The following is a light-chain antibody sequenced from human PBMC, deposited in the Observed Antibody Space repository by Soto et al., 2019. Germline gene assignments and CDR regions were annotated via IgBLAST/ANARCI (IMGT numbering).Light chain of an antibody. Sequence: DTQMTQSPSSLSASVGDRVTITCQAGQDIVNYLSWYQQKPGKAPKLLIYAAYRLETGVPSRFSGSRSGTEFTLTISNLQPEDVATYYCQQCDNLPYTFGQGTKLEI. CDR1: QDIVNY. CDR2: AAY. V-gene: IGKV1-33*01. CDR3: QQCDNLPYT. J-gene: IGKJ2*01.